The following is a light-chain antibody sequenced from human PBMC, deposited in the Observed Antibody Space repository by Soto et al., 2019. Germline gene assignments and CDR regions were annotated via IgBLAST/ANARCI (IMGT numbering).Light chain of an antibody. CDR1: QSVTRTY. CDR3: QQYGTSPQT. Sequence: EIVLTQSPGTLSLSPGESATLSCRASQSVTRTYLAWYQQKPGQAPRLLIYGTSSRATGIPDRFSGSGSGTDFTLTISRLEPEDFAVYYCQQYGTSPQTFGQGTKLEI. J-gene: IGKJ2*01. V-gene: IGKV3-20*01. CDR2: GTS.